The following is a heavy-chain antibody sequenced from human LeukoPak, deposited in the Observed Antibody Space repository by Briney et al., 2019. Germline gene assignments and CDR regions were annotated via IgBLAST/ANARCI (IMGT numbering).Heavy chain of an antibody. V-gene: IGHV7-4-1*02. J-gene: IGHJ4*02. CDR2: ISTNTGNP. D-gene: IGHD3-22*01. CDR3: ARGSDTSVLDY. Sequence: GASVKVSCKASGYTFTSYTMNWVRQAPGQGLEWMGWISTNTGNPTYAQGFTGRFVFSLDTSVSTAYLQISSLKAEDTAMYYCARGSDTSVLDYWGQGTLVTVSS. CDR1: GYTFTSYT.